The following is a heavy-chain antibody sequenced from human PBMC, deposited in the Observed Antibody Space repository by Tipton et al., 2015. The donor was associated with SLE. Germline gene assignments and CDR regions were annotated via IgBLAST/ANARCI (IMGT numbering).Heavy chain of an antibody. CDR3: ARDSYGMDV. Sequence: SLRLSCAASGFTFSSYAMHWVRQAPGKGLEWVAVISYDGGNKYYADSVKDRFTISRDNSKNTLYLQMNSLRAEDTAVYYCARDSYGMDVWGQGTTVTVSS. J-gene: IGHJ6*02. CDR2: ISYDGGNK. V-gene: IGHV3-30*04. CDR1: GFTFSSYA.